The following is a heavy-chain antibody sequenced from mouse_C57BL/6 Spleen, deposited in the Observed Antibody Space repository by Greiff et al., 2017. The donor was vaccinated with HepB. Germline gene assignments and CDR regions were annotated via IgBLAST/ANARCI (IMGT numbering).Heavy chain of an antibody. J-gene: IGHJ4*01. V-gene: IGHV1-22*01. Sequence: EVMLVESGPELVKPGASVKMSCKASGYTFTDYNMHWVKQSHGKSLEWIGYINPNNGGTSYNQKFKGKATLTVNKSSSTAYMELRSLTSEDSAVYYCARGWLLRGGAMDYWGQGTSVTVSS. CDR1: GYTFTDYN. CDR3: ARGWLLRGGAMDY. CDR2: INPNNGGT. D-gene: IGHD2-3*01.